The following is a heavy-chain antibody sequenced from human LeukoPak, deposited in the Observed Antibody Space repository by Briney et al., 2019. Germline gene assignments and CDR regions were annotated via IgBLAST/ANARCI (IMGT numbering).Heavy chain of an antibody. CDR3: AREFWSGSYSDK. J-gene: IGHJ4*02. CDR1: GGSFSGYY. V-gene: IGHV4-34*01. D-gene: IGHD3-3*01. CDR2: INHSGST. Sequence: SETLSLTCAVYGGSFSGYYWSWIRQPPGKGLEWSGEINHSGSTNYNPSLKSRVTISVDKSKNQFSLKLSSVTAADTAVYYCAREFWSGSYSDKWGQGTLVTVSS.